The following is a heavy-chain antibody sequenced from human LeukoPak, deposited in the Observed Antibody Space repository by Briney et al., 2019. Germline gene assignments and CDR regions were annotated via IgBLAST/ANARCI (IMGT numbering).Heavy chain of an antibody. CDR2: IKQDGSEK. CDR3: TISSSRNHFDY. J-gene: IGHJ4*02. CDR1: GFTFSSYW. V-gene: IGHV3-7*01. D-gene: IGHD6-13*01. Sequence: GGSLRLSCAASGFTFSSYWMSWVRQAPGKGLEWVANIKQDGSEKYYVDSVKGRFTISRDSAKNSLYLQMNSLRAEDTPVYYCTISSSRNHFDYWGQGTLVTVSS.